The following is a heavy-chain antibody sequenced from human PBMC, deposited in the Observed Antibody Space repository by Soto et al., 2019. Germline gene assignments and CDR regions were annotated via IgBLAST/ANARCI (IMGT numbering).Heavy chain of an antibody. CDR1: GGTFSSYA. J-gene: IGHJ2*01. V-gene: IGHV1-69*01. CDR2: IIPIFGTA. D-gene: IGHD3-3*01. CDR3: ARDTPIFGVVIRGCRGYFDL. Sequence: QVQLVQSGAEVKKPGSSVKVSCKASGGTFSSYAISWVRQAPGQGLEWMGGIIPIFGTANYAQKFQGRVTITADESTSTAYMELSSLRSEDTAVYYCARDTPIFGVVIRGCRGYFDLWGRGTLVTVSS.